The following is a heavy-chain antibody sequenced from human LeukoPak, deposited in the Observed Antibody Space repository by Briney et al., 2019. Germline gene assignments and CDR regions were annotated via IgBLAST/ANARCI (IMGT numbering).Heavy chain of an antibody. CDR3: AKTKPYGTTWYGGID. Sequence: GGSLRLSCVASGFTFSSYAMSWVRQAPGKGLEWVSAIREGGGSTHYADSVKGRFTISRDNSKNTLYPQMNSLRAEDTAVYYCAKTKPYGTTWYGGIDWGQGALVTVSS. D-gene: IGHD6-13*01. J-gene: IGHJ4*02. CDR2: IREGGGST. CDR1: GFTFSSYA. V-gene: IGHV3-23*01.